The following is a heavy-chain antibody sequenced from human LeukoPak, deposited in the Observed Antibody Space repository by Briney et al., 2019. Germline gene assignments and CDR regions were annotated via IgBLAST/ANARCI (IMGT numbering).Heavy chain of an antibody. CDR2: IVPSGGTT. CDR3: TSTVTTTRH. D-gene: IGHD4-17*01. CDR1: GFTFSSYG. Sequence: GGSLRLSCAASGFTFSSYGMNWVRQAPGKGLEWVSGIVPSGGTTYYADSVKGRFTVSRDNSKNTLYLQMNSLRADDTAVYYCTSTVTTTRHWGQGTLVTVSS. V-gene: IGHV3-23*01. J-gene: IGHJ4*02.